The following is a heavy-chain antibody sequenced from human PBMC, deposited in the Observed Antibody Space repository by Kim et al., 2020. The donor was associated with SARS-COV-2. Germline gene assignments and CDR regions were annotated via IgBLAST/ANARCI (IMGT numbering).Heavy chain of an antibody. Sequence: SETLSLTCTVSGGSISSYYWSWIRQPPGKGLEWIGYIYYSGSTNYNPSLKSRVTISVDTSKNQFSLKLSSVTAADTAVYYCARSTTVTIHRFSFDIWGQGTMVTVSS. CDR3: ARSTTVTIHRFSFDI. D-gene: IGHD4-4*01. J-gene: IGHJ3*02. V-gene: IGHV4-59*13. CDR2: IYYSGST. CDR1: GGSISSYY.